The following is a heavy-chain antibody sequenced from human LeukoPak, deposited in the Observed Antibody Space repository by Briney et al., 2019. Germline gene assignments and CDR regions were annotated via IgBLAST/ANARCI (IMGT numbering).Heavy chain of an antibody. D-gene: IGHD7-27*01. J-gene: IGHJ5*02. V-gene: IGHV1-8*02. Sequence: GASVKVSCKASGGTFSSYAISWVRQAAGQGLEWMGWVNPNNGDAGFSQKFQGRVTLTSNTSLTTAYMELTSLTSEDTAVYYCARGLGTYWGKDFLNWFDPWGQGTLVTVST. CDR3: ARGLGTYWGKDFLNWFDP. CDR2: VNPNNGDA. CDR1: GGTFSSYA.